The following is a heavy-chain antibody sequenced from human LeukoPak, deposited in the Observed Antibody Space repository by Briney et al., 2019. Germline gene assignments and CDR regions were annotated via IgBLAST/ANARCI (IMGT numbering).Heavy chain of an antibody. CDR3: ARHVKGDWNRPKHFDY. D-gene: IGHD1-1*01. CDR1: GGSISSYY. CDR2: IYYSGST. J-gene: IGHJ4*02. Sequence: SETLSLTCTVSGGSISSYYWSWLRQPPGKGLEWIGYIYYSGSTNYNPSLKSRVTISVDTSKNQFSLKLSSVTAADTAVYYCARHVKGDWNRPKHFDYWGQGTLVTVSS. V-gene: IGHV4-59*08.